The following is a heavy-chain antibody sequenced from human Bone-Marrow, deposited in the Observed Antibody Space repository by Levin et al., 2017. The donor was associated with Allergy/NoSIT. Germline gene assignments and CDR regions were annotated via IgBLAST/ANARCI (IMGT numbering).Heavy chain of an antibody. V-gene: IGHV7-4-1*01. CDR3: ARPSKDNRSHYPRHPFDY. D-gene: IGHD2-15*01. CDR1: GYTFTSYA. J-gene: IGHJ4*02. CDR2: INTNTGNP. Sequence: ASVKVSCKASGYTFTSYAMNWVRQAPGQGLEWMGWINTNTGNPTYAQGFTGRFVFSLDTSVSTAYLQICSLKAEDTAVYYCARPSKDNRSHYPRHPFDYWGQGTLVTVSS.